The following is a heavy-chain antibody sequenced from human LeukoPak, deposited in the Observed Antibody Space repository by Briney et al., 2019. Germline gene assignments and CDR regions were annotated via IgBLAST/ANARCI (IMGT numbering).Heavy chain of an antibody. CDR3: ARGGYDSSGYYYGVDY. CDR2: ISYDGSNK. J-gene: IGHJ4*02. Sequence: ARCLRLSCAASGFTFSSYAMHWVRQAPVKGLKWVAVISYDGSNKYYADSVKGRFTISRDNSKNTLYLQMNSLRAEDTAVYYCARGGYDSSGYYYGVDYWGQGTLATVSS. D-gene: IGHD3-22*01. CDR1: GFTFSSYA. V-gene: IGHV3-30*04.